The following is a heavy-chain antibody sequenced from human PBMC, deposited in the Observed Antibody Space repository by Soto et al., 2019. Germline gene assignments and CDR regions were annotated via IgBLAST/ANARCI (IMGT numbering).Heavy chain of an antibody. CDR3: AREIRQWLVPEKGIDY. J-gene: IGHJ4*02. V-gene: IGHV4-30-2*05. D-gene: IGHD6-19*01. Sequence: SETLSLTCAVSGGSISSGGYSWSWIRQPPGKGLEWIGYIYYSGSTYYNPSLKSRVTISVDTSKNQFSLKLSSVTAADTAVYYCAREIRQWLVPEKGIDYWGQGTLVTVSS. CDR2: IYYSGST. CDR1: GGSISSGGYS.